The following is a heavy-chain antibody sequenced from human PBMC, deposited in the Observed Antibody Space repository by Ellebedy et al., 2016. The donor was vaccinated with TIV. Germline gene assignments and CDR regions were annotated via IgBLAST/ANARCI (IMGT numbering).Heavy chain of an antibody. D-gene: IGHD4/OR15-4a*01. Sequence: GGSLRLXXAASGFTFSSYDMHWVRQATGKGLEWVSAIGTAGDTYYPGSVKGRFTISRENAKNSLYLQMNSLRAGDTAVYYCARGALEYYFDYWGQGTLVTVSS. CDR2: IGTAGDT. V-gene: IGHV3-13*04. CDR3: ARGALEYYFDY. CDR1: GFTFSSYD. J-gene: IGHJ4*02.